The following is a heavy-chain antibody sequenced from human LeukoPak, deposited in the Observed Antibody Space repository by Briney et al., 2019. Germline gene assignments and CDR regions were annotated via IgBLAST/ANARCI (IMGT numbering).Heavy chain of an antibody. J-gene: IGHJ1*01. CDR2: IIPIFGTA. CDR3: AVNYYDSSGYGEYFQH. V-gene: IGHV1-69*05. D-gene: IGHD3-22*01. Sequence: ASVKVSCKASGGTFISYAISWVRQAPGQGLEWRGGIIPIFGTANYAQKFQGRVTITTDESTSTAYMELSSLRSEDTAVYYCAVNYYDSSGYGEYFQHWGQGTLVTVSS. CDR1: GGTFISYA.